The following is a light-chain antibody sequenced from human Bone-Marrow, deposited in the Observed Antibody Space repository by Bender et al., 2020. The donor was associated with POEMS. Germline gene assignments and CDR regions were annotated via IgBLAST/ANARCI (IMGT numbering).Light chain of an antibody. CDR2: DDS. Sequence: SYVLTQPPSVSVAPGQTARITCGASNIGSQSVQWYQQKPGQAPVLVVYDDSDRPVGIPERFSGSKSGNTATLTINRVEAGDEAAYSCQVWESGSDYYVFGPGTKVTVL. V-gene: IGLV3-21*02. CDR3: QVWESGSDYYV. J-gene: IGLJ1*01. CDR1: NIGSQS.